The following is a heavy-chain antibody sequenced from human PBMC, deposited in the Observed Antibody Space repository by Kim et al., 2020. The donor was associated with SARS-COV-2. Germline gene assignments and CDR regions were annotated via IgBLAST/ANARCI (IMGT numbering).Heavy chain of an antibody. D-gene: IGHD3-22*01. CDR2: ISGSGGST. V-gene: IGHV3-23*01. CDR1: GFTFSSYA. Sequence: GGSLRLSCAASGFTFSSYAMSWVRQAPGKGLEWVSAISGSGGSTYYADSVKGRFTISRDNSKNTLYLQMNSLRAEDTAVYYCAKVERVIAGYYYDSSGYPAQGFDYWGQGTLVTVSS. J-gene: IGHJ4*02. CDR3: AKVERVIAGYYYDSSGYPAQGFDY.